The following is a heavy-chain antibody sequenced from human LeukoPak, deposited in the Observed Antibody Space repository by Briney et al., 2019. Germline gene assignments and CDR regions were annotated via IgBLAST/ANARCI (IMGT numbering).Heavy chain of an antibody. Sequence: PSETLSLTCTVSGGSISSYYWSWIRQPPGKGLEWIGYIYYSGSTNYNPSLKSRVTISVDTSKNQFSLKLSSVTAADTAVYYCARDGDYYGSGSGAFDIWGQGTMVTVSS. CDR1: GGSISSYY. D-gene: IGHD3-10*01. CDR2: IYYSGST. J-gene: IGHJ3*02. CDR3: ARDGDYYGSGSGAFDI. V-gene: IGHV4-59*01.